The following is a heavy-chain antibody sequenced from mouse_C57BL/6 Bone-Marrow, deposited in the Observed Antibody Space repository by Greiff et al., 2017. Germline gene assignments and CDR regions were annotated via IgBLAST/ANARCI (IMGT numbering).Heavy chain of an antibody. V-gene: IGHV1-55*01. J-gene: IGHJ1*03. Sequence: QVQLQQPGAELVKPGASVKMSCKASGYTFTSYWITWVKQRPGQGLEWIGDIYPGSGSTNYNEKFKSKATLTVDTSSSTAYMQLSSLTSEDSAVYYCERSDYYGSSCWSFDVWGTGTTVTVSS. CDR1: GYTFTSYW. CDR3: ERSDYYGSSCWSFDV. CDR2: IYPGSGST. D-gene: IGHD1-1*01.